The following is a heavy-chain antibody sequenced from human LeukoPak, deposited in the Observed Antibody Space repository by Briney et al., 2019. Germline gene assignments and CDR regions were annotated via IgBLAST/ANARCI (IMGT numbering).Heavy chain of an antibody. Sequence: GESLKISCKGSGYTFASSWIGWVRQMPGKGLELMGFIYPGDSDTRYSPSFQGQVTISADKSISTAYLQWSSLKASDTAMYYCARLGVRGVITSEFDYWGQGTLVTVSS. CDR1: GYTFASSW. CDR3: ARLGVRGVITSEFDY. D-gene: IGHD3-10*01. J-gene: IGHJ4*02. CDR2: IYPGDSDT. V-gene: IGHV5-51*01.